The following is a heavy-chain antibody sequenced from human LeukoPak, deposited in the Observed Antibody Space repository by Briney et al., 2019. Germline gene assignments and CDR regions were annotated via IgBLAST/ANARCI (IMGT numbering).Heavy chain of an antibody. CDR3: ARTRSVSSSSDY. CDR1: GYTFTSYY. Sequence: ASVTVSCKASGYTFTSYYMHWVRQAPGQGLEWMGIISPSGGSTRYTQKFQGRVTMTRDTSTSTVYMELSSLRSDDTAVYYCARTRSVSSSSDYWGQGTLVTVSS. J-gene: IGHJ4*02. CDR2: ISPSGGST. V-gene: IGHV1-46*01. D-gene: IGHD6-13*01.